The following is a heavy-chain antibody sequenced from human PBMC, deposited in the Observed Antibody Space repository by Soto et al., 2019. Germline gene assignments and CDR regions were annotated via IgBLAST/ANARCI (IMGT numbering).Heavy chain of an antibody. J-gene: IGHJ4*02. D-gene: IGHD2-2*01. V-gene: IGHV3-7*01. CDR1: GFTFGSFW. CDR2: IKQDGSEK. CDR3: ASGIVVVPAAQRGFDY. Sequence: VQLVESGGGLVQPGGSLRLSCAASGFTFGSFWLSWVRRAPGRGLGGVANIKQDGSEKYYVDSVKGRFTISRDNAKNSLYLQMNSLRAEDTAVYYCASGIVVVPAAQRGFDYWGQGTLVTVSS.